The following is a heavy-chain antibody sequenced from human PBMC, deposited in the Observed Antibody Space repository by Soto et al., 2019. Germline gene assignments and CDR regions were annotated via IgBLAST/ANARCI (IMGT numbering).Heavy chain of an antibody. CDR2: ISGSGGST. Sequence: EVQLLESGGGLVQPGGSLRLSCAASGFTFSSYAMSWVRQAPGKGLEWVSAISGSGGSTYYADSVKGRFTISRDNSKNTLYLQMNSLRAEDTAVYYCAKVLWSPAVTGWAFDIWGQGTMVTVSS. J-gene: IGHJ3*02. D-gene: IGHD3-9*01. CDR3: AKVLWSPAVTGWAFDI. CDR1: GFTFSSYA. V-gene: IGHV3-23*01.